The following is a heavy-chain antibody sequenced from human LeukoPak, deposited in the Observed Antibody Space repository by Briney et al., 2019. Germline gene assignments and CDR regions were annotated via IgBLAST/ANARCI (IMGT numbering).Heavy chain of an antibody. D-gene: IGHD1-26*01. Sequence: GGSLRLSCAASGFTFSNARMNWVRQAPGKGMEWVGRIKTKTDDGATDYSAPVKARFTISRDDSKTTLYLQMNGLKTEDTAIYYCTTYVGATAYWGQGTLVTVSS. CDR3: TTYVGATAY. CDR1: GFTFSNAR. CDR2: IKTKTDDGAT. J-gene: IGHJ4*02. V-gene: IGHV3-15*01.